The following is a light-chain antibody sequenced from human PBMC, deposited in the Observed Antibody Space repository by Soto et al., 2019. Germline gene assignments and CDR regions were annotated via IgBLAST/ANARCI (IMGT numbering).Light chain of an antibody. V-gene: IGKV3-11*01. J-gene: IGKJ5*01. Sequence: IVLTHSPVTLSLSPWERATLSCRASQSVSSYLAWYQQKPGQAPRLLIYDASNRATGIPARFSGSGSGTDFTLTISSLEPEDFAVYYCQQRSNWRINFGQGTRLEIK. CDR1: QSVSSY. CDR3: QQRSNWRIN. CDR2: DAS.